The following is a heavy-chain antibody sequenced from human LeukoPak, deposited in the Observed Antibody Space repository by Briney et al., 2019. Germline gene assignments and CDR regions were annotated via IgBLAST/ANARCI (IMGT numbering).Heavy chain of an antibody. Sequence: PGRSLRLSCAASGFTFSSYEMNWVRQAPGKGLEWVSYISSSGSTIYYADSVKGRFTISRDNAKNSLYLQMNSLRAEDTAVYYCARVSPNTVTTLQYFDYWGQGTLVTVSS. D-gene: IGHD4-17*01. J-gene: IGHJ4*02. CDR2: ISSSGSTI. V-gene: IGHV3-48*03. CDR3: ARVSPNTVTTLQYFDY. CDR1: GFTFSSYE.